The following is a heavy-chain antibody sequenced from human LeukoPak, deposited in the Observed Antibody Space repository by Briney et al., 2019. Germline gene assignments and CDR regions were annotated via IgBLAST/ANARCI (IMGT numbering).Heavy chain of an antibody. D-gene: IGHD3-22*01. Sequence: SVKVSCKASGGTFSSYAISWVRQAPGQGLEWMGGIIPIFGTANYAQKFQGRVTITADKSTSTAYMELSSLRSEDTAVYYCARNYDSSGYSALDAFDIWGQGTMVTVSS. CDR2: IIPIFGTA. CDR1: GGTFSSYA. V-gene: IGHV1-69*06. CDR3: ARNYDSSGYSALDAFDI. J-gene: IGHJ3*02.